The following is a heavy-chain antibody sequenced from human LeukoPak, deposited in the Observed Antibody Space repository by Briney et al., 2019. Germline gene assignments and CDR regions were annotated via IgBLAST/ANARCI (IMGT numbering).Heavy chain of an antibody. CDR1: EFTFSTYA. CDR2: ISSSGSTI. V-gene: IGHV3-11*01. Sequence: GGSLRLSCAASEFTFSTYAMSWVRQAPGKGLEWVSYISSSGSTIYYADSVKGRFTISRDNAKNSLYLQMNSLRAEDTAVYYCAKASPSIAARGGFDYWGQGTLVTVSS. CDR3: AKASPSIAARGGFDY. J-gene: IGHJ4*02. D-gene: IGHD6-6*01.